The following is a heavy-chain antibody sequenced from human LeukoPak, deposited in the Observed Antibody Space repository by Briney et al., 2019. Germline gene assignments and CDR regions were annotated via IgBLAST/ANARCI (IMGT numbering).Heavy chain of an antibody. D-gene: IGHD2-21*01. Sequence: ASVKVSCKASGYTFTSYYMHWVRQAPGQGLEWMGIINPSGGSTSYAQKFQGRVSMTRDMSTSTVYMELSSLRSEDTAVYYCAREGELGGGETPHFDYWGQGTLVTVSS. J-gene: IGHJ4*02. CDR2: INPSGGST. V-gene: IGHV1-46*01. CDR3: AREGELGGGETPHFDY. CDR1: GYTFTSYY.